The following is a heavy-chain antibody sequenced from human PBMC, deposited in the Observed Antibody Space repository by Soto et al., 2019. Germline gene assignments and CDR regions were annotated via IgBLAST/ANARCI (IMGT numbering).Heavy chain of an antibody. D-gene: IGHD6-13*01. CDR2: VSSDGNNK. CDR3: ARDAGSRLNQKNYYFDS. V-gene: IGHV3-30-3*01. J-gene: IGHJ4*02. Sequence: QVQLVESGGGVVQPGGSLRLSCEAFGFTFSTSIVHWVRQAPGKRLEWVAVVSSDGNNKYYADSVKGRFTVSRDNSKGTLSLQMNRLRPEDTAVYSCARDAGSRLNQKNYYFDSWCQGTLVTVSS. CDR1: GFTFSTSI.